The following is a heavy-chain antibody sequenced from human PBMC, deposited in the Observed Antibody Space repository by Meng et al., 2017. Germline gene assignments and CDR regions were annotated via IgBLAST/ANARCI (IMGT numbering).Heavy chain of an antibody. CDR3: ARALGYSSSWYSGQDY. J-gene: IGHJ4*02. CDR1: GYTFPDYW. V-gene: IGHV1-2*02. D-gene: IGHD6-13*01. Sequence: ASVKVSCKASGYTFPDYWLHWVRQAPGQGLEWMGWINPNSGGTNYAQKFQGRVTMTRDTSISTAYMELSRLRSEDTAVYYCARALGYSSSWYSGQDYWGQGTLVTVSS. CDR2: INPNSGGT.